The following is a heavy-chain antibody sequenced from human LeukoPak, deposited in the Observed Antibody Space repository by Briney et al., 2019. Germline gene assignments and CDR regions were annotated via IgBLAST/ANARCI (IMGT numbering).Heavy chain of an antibody. CDR1: GFTFSSYA. D-gene: IGHD3-10*01. CDR2: ISYDGSNK. Sequence: GGSLRLSCAASGFTFSSYAMHWVRQAPGKGLEWVAVISYDGSNKYYADSVKGRFTISRDNSKNTLYLQMNSLRAEDTAVYYCARQFGSGSYYLWGYWGQGTLVTVSS. J-gene: IGHJ4*02. V-gene: IGHV3-30-3*01. CDR3: ARQFGSGSYYLWGY.